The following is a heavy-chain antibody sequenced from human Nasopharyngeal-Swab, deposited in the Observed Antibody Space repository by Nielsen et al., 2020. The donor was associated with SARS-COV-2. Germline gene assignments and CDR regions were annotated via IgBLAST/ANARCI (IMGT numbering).Heavy chain of an antibody. CDR3: ARVWVAGTLVNFDY. V-gene: IGHV4-39*07. CDR1: GDAISSGSYY. CDR2: IYYSGTT. Sequence: SETLSLTCSVSGDAISSGSYYWGWVRQSPGKGLEWIGTIYYSGTTHYNPSLKSRVTVSVDTSKNQFSLNVKSVTAADTALYYCARVWVAGTLVNFDYWGQGTLVTVSS. D-gene: IGHD6-19*01. J-gene: IGHJ4*02.